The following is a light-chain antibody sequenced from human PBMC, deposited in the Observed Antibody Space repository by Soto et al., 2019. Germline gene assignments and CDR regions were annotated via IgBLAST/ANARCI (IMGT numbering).Light chain of an antibody. V-gene: IGLV2-23*02. CDR3: CSYAGSSTWV. CDR1: MRDVGAYNL. J-gene: IGLJ3*02. CDR2: EVR. Sequence: QSALTQPASVSGSAGQSITISCSGTMRDVGAYNLVSWYQQHPGTAPKLIIYEVRNRPSGISSRFSGSRSGNTASLTISGLQPEDEGDYYCCSYAGSSTWVFGGGTKLTVL.